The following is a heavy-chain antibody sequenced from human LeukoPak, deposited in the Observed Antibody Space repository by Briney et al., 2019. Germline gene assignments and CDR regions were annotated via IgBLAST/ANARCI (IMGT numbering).Heavy chain of an antibody. Sequence: KTGGSLRLSCAASGFTFSSYSMNWVRQAPGKGLEWVSSISSSSSYIYYADSVKGRFTISRDNAKNSLYLQMNSQRAEDTAVYYCARDVIPTLPYARDYYYGMDVWGQGTTVTVSS. J-gene: IGHJ6*02. V-gene: IGHV3-21*01. CDR2: ISSSSSYI. CDR1: GFTFSSYS. CDR3: ARDVIPTLPYARDYYYGMDV. D-gene: IGHD3-16*02.